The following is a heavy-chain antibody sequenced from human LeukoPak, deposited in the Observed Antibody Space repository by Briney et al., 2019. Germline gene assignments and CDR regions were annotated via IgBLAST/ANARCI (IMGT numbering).Heavy chain of an antibody. CDR1: GFTFSSYA. V-gene: IGHV3-23*01. Sequence: PGGSLRLSCAASGFTFSSYAMSWVRQAPGKGLEWVSAISGSGGSTYYADSVKGRFTISRDNSKNTLYLQMNSLRAEDTAVYYCATGDGYNKYFQHWGQGTLVTVSS. CDR3: ATGDGYNKYFQH. J-gene: IGHJ1*01. D-gene: IGHD5-24*01. CDR2: ISGSGGST.